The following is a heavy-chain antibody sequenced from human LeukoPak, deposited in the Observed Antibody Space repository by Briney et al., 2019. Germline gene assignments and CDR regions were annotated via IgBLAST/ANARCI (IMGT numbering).Heavy chain of an antibody. CDR1: GGSFSGYY. D-gene: IGHD3-9*01. CDR3: ARAKLRYFDWSNWSDP. J-gene: IGHJ5*02. Sequence: SETLSLTCAVYGGSFSGYYWSWIRQPPGKGLEWIGEINHSGSTNYNPSLKSRVTISVDTSKNQFSLKLSSVTAADTAVYYCARAKLRYFDWSNWSDPWGQGTLVTVSS. V-gene: IGHV4-34*01. CDR2: INHSGST.